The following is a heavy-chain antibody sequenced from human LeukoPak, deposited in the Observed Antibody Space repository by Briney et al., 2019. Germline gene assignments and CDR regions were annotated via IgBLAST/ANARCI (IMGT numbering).Heavy chain of an antibody. D-gene: IGHD2-15*01. V-gene: IGHV1-3*01. J-gene: IGHJ4*02. CDR3: ARAGWWQLAYFDC. CDR2: INAGNGNT. CDR1: GYTFTSYA. Sequence: ASVKVSCKASGYTFTSYAMHWVRQAPGQRLEWMGWINAGNGNTKYSQKFQGRVTITRDTSASTAYMELSSLRSEDTAVYYCARAGWWQLAYFDCWRQATIVTVPS.